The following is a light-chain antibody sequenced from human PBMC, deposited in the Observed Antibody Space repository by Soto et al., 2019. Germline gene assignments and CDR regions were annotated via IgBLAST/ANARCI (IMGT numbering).Light chain of an antibody. V-gene: IGKV1-39*01. CDR3: QQSHSTPLL. CDR1: QSIDTY. Sequence: DIQMTQSPSSPSASVGDRVTITCRASQSIDTYLNWYQQKPGKAPKFLIYAASSLRSGVPSRFSGGGSGTDFTLTISSLQPEDFATYYCQQSHSTPLLFGQGTKVDI. CDR2: AAS. J-gene: IGKJ1*01.